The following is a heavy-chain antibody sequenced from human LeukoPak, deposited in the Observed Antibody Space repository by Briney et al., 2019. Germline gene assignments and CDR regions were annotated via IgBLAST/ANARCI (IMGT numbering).Heavy chain of an antibody. D-gene: IGHD1-26*01. V-gene: IGHV1-46*01. CDR1: GYTFTSCY. CDR2: INPSGGST. CDR3: ARGALQRKPFDY. Sequence: ASVKVSCKASGYTFTSCYMHWVRQAPGQGLEWMGIINPSGGSTSYAQKFQGRITMTRDTSTSTVYMELSSLRSEDTAVYYCARGALQRKPFDYWGQGTLVTVSS. J-gene: IGHJ4*02.